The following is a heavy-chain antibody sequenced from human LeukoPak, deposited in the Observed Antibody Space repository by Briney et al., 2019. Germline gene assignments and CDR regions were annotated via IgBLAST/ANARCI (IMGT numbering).Heavy chain of an antibody. Sequence: SETLSLTCTVSGGSISSYYWSWIRQPPGKGLEWIGYIYYSGSTNYNPSLKSRVTISVDTSKNQFSLKLSSVTAADTAVYYCAGHDYGDYHPRWGQGTLVTVSS. V-gene: IGHV4-59*08. CDR2: IYYSGST. CDR1: GGSISSYY. D-gene: IGHD4-17*01. CDR3: AGHDYGDYHPR. J-gene: IGHJ4*02.